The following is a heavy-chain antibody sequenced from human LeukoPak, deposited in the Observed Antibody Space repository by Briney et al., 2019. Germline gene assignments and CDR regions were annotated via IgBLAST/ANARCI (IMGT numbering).Heavy chain of an antibody. J-gene: IGHJ5*02. CDR2: VNPDGSDK. CDR1: GFTFSTYW. CDR3: ARDKWSGGMSSLFDP. D-gene: IGHD2-15*01. Sequence: GGSLRLSCATSGFTFSTYWMNWVRQAPGKGLEWVAIVNPDGSDKYYVDSVKGRFTISRDNAKNSLYLQMDSLRADDAAVYYCARDKWSGGMSSLFDPWGQGTLVTVSS. V-gene: IGHV3-7*03.